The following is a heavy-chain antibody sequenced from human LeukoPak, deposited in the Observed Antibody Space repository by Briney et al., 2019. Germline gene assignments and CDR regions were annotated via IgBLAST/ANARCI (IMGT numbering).Heavy chain of an antibody. Sequence: GGSLRLSCAASGFTLSSYSMSWVRQAPGKGLEWVSSISSSSSYIYYADSVKGRFTISRDNAKNSLYLQMNSLRAEDTAVCYCARGSSCDYWGQGTLVTVSS. CDR2: ISSSSSYI. CDR3: ARGSSCDY. J-gene: IGHJ4*02. V-gene: IGHV3-21*01. D-gene: IGHD6-13*01. CDR1: GFTLSSYS.